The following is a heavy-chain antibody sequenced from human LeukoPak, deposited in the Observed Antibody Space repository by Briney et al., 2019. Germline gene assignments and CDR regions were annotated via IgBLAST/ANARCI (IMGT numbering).Heavy chain of an antibody. D-gene: IGHD6-19*01. Sequence: GASVKVSCKASGYTFTSYGISWVRQAPGQGLEWMGWISAYNGNTNYAQKLRGRVTMTTDTSTSTAYMELRSLRSDDTAVYYCARVRAVAGTYWFDPWGQGTLVTVSS. V-gene: IGHV1-18*01. CDR2: ISAYNGNT. J-gene: IGHJ5*02. CDR3: ARVRAVAGTYWFDP. CDR1: GYTFTSYG.